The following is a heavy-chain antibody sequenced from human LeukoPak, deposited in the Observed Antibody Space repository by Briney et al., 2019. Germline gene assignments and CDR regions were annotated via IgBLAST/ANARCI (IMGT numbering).Heavy chain of an antibody. D-gene: IGHD3-22*01. V-gene: IGHV1-24*01. Sequence: ASVKVSCKVSGYTLTELSMHWVRQAPGKGLEWMGGFDPEDGETIYAQKFQGRVTITADESTSTAYMELSSLRSEDTAVYYCARTRAPYDSSGYYPDDYWGQGTLVTVSS. CDR2: FDPEDGET. J-gene: IGHJ4*02. CDR3: ARTRAPYDSSGYYPDDY. CDR1: GYTLTELS.